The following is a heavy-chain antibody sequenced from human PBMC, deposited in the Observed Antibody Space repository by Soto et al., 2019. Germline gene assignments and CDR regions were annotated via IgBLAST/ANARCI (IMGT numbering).Heavy chain of an antibody. CDR3: ARSRRGAVATFDL. Sequence: LSLTCTVSGASVSSGGYYWSWIRHHPEKGLEWIGYIYNSGLISYNPSLKSRIVVSRDTSRNQLSLKVTSVTAADTAVYFCARSRRGAVATFDLWGQGTPVTVSS. J-gene: IGHJ4*02. V-gene: IGHV4-31*03. CDR1: GASVSSGGYY. D-gene: IGHD2-15*01. CDR2: IYNSGLI.